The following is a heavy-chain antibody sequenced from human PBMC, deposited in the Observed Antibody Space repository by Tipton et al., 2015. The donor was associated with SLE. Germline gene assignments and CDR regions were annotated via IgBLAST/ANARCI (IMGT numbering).Heavy chain of an antibody. V-gene: IGHV4-38-2*01. CDR1: GYSISSGYY. CDR2: IYYSGGT. D-gene: IGHD3/OR15-3a*01. Sequence: TLSLTCAVSGYSISSGYYWGWIRQPPGKGLEWIGSIYYSGGTYYTPSLKSRVPISVDTSNNQFSLKLSSVTAADTAVYYCARHRDWGRGYFDYWGQGTLVTVSS. J-gene: IGHJ4*02. CDR3: ARHRDWGRGYFDY.